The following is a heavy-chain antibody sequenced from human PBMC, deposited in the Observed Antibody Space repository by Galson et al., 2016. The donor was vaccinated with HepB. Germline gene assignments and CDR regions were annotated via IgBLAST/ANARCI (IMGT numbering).Heavy chain of an antibody. CDR1: GFTFSNYA. J-gene: IGHJ4*02. CDR2: ISGGSGSGSI. Sequence: SLRLSCAVSGFTFSNYAMTWVRQAPGKGLEWVSVISGGSGSGSIYYTDSVKGRFTISGDRSKNTLYLQMDSLRAEDTAIYYCAKAGSGYSENYFDYWGQGTLVTVSS. CDR3: AKAGSGYSENYFDY. V-gene: IGHV3-23*01. D-gene: IGHD5-12*01.